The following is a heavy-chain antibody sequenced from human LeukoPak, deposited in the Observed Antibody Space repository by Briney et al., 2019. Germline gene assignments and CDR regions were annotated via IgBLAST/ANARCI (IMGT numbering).Heavy chain of an antibody. CDR2: IRYDGSNK. J-gene: IGHJ4*02. D-gene: IGHD3-9*01. Sequence: TGGSLRLSCAASGFTFSSYGMHWVRQAPGKGLEWVAFIRYDGSNKYYADSVKGRFTISRDNSKNTLYLQMNSLRAEDTAVYYCAGEYYDILTGYYNFDYWGQGTLVTVSS. V-gene: IGHV3-30*02. CDR1: GFTFSSYG. CDR3: AGEYYDILTGYYNFDY.